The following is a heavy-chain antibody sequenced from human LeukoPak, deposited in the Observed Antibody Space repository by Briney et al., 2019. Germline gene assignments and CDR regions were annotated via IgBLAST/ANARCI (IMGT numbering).Heavy chain of an antibody. D-gene: IGHD2-2*02. Sequence: ASVKVSCKASGYTFTGYYMHWVRQAPGQGLEWMGWINPNSGGTYFAQKFQGRVTITTDTSTSTAYMELRSLRSDDTAVYYCARGIVVVPAAIQEGAFDIWGQGTMVTVSS. J-gene: IGHJ3*02. CDR2: INPNSGGT. CDR1: GYTFTGYY. CDR3: ARGIVVVPAAIQEGAFDI. V-gene: IGHV1-2*02.